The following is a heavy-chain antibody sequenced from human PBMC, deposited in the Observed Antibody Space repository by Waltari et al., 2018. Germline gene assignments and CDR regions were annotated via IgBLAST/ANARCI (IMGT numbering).Heavy chain of an antibody. CDR3: ARKATAGFFYAGGYADY. V-gene: IGHV3-33*01. Sequence: QVELVESGGGVVQPGRSLRLLCAASGFTFNNYGVHWVRQAPGKGREWWAGLGYDGRNKFYADSVKGRFTISRDDSKSTLYLQMNSLRAEDTAVYYCARKATAGFFYAGGYADYWGQGTLVTVSS. CDR1: GFTFNNYG. D-gene: IGHD3-22*01. CDR2: LGYDGRNK. J-gene: IGHJ4*02.